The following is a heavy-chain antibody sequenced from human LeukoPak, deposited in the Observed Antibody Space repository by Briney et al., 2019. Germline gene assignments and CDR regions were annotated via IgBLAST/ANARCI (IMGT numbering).Heavy chain of an antibody. CDR3: TSDYAV. CDR2: IKRKTDGETI. D-gene: IGHD4-17*01. CDR1: GLTFSNAW. Sequence: GGSLRLSCAASGLTFSNAWMSWVRQAPGKGLEWVGRIKRKTDGETIDYAAPVKGRFTISRDDSKNTLYLQMNNLKTEDTAVYYCTSDYAVWGQGTLVLVSS. V-gene: IGHV3-15*01. J-gene: IGHJ4*02.